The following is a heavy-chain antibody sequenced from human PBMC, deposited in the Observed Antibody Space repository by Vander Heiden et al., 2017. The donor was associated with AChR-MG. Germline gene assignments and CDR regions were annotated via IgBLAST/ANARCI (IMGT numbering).Heavy chain of an antibody. Sequence: QVQLQESGPGLVKPSETLSLTCTVSGGSISSYYWSWIRQPPGKGLEWIGYIYYSGSTNYNPSLKSRVTISVDTSKNQFSLKLSSVTAADTAVYYCARSHGIAAAGPPRAFDIWGQGTMVTVSS. CDR3: ARSHGIAAAGPPRAFDI. J-gene: IGHJ3*02. D-gene: IGHD6-13*01. CDR2: IYYSGST. V-gene: IGHV4-59*01. CDR1: GGSISSYY.